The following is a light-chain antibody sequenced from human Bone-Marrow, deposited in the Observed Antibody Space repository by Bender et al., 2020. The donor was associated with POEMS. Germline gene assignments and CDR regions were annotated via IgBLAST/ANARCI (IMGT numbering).Light chain of an antibody. V-gene: IGLV2-14*03. Sequence: QSALTQPASVSGSPGQSLTIFCSGTNSDIGVYDHVSWYQKHPGQAPKLLIYDVVKRPSGLPTRFSGSKAGNTASLTISALHAEDEADYFCNSYLGSSYVFGTGTKVTVL. CDR3: NSYLGSSYV. CDR2: DVV. CDR1: NSDIGVYDH. J-gene: IGLJ1*01.